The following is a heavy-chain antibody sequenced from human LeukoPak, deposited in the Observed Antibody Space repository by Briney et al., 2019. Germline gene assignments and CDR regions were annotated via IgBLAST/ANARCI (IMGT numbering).Heavy chain of an antibody. CDR2: INQDGSEK. J-gene: IGHJ4*02. V-gene: IGHV3-7*05. CDR3: ARDATPPGIIFDY. CDR1: GFTFSSFW. Sequence: GGSLRLSCEVSGFTFSSFWMNWVRQAPGKGLEWVAKINQDGSEKWYVDSVKGRFTISRDKAKNSVFLQMNSLRAEDTAVYYCARDATPPGIIFDYWGQGTLVTVSS. D-gene: IGHD3-16*01.